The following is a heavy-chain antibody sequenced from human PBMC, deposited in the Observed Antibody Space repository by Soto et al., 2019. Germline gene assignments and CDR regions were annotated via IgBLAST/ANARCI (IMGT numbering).Heavy chain of an antibody. D-gene: IGHD2-15*01. Sequence: EVKLVESGGGVVQPGGSLRLSCAASGFSFGDSWMSWVRQAPGKGLEWVANIMRDGSEKYYADSVRGRFTISRDNAKNSLYLQMNSPRDEDTAVYYCARDCLKRGSGGSCYSRWGQGTLVIVSS. V-gene: IGHV3-7*05. CDR3: ARDCLKRGSGGSCYSR. J-gene: IGHJ4*02. CDR1: GFSFGDSW. CDR2: IMRDGSEK.